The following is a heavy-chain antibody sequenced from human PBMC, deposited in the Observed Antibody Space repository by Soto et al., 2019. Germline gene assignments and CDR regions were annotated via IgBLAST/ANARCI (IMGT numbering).Heavy chain of an antibody. D-gene: IGHD5-18*01. CDR1: GVTVSSNF. J-gene: IGHJ6*02. CDR2: IYSGGRT. Sequence: GGSLRLSCAASGVTVSSNFMTWVRQPPGKGLEWVSVIYSGGRTFYADSVRGRFTISRDNSKNTLYLQMNNVRVEDTAVYYCARAEDSTTTYYHCLDVWGQGTTVTVPS. V-gene: IGHV3-53*03. CDR3: ARAEDSTTTYYHCLDV.